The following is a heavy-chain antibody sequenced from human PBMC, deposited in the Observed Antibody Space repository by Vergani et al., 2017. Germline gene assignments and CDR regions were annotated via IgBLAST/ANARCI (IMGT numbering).Heavy chain of an antibody. CDR2: INHSGST. J-gene: IGHJ5*02. CDR3: ARASVVVVPAAIYWFDP. Sequence: QVQLQQWGAGLLKPSETLSLTCAVYGGSFSGYYWSWIRQPPGKGLEWIGEINHSGSTNYNPSLKSRVTISVDTSKNQFSLKLSSVTAADTAVYYCARASVVVVPAAIYWFDPWGQGTLVTVSS. V-gene: IGHV4-34*01. D-gene: IGHD2-2*01. CDR1: GGSFSGYY.